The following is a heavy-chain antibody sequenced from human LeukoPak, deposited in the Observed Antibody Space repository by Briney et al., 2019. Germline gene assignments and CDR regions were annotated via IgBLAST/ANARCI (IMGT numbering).Heavy chain of an antibody. V-gene: IGHV3-23*01. Sequence: PGGSLRLSCAASGFTFSTYAMSWVRQAPGKGLDWVSANGGSDGRTYYADSVKGRLTISRDNSKNTLYLQLNSLRAEDTAVYYCAKDTSDRSGYFYYFDYWGQGTLVTVSS. J-gene: IGHJ4*02. CDR2: NGGSDGRT. CDR3: AKDTSDRSGYFYYFDY. CDR1: GFTFSTYA. D-gene: IGHD3-22*01.